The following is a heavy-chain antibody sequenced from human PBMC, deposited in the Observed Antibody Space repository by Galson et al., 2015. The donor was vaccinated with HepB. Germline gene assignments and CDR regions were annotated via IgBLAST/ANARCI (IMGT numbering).Heavy chain of an antibody. CDR2: IVVDSGNT. J-gene: IGHJ4*02. Sequence: SVKVSCKASGFTFTSSAVQWVRQARGQRLEWIGWIVVDSGNTNYAQKFQERVTITRDMSTSTAYMELSSLRSEDTAVYYCAAVVPTFTNSGRGRVDYWGQGTLVTVSS. V-gene: IGHV1-58*01. CDR3: AAVVPTFTNSGRGRVDY. CDR1: GFTFTSSA. D-gene: IGHD1-26*01.